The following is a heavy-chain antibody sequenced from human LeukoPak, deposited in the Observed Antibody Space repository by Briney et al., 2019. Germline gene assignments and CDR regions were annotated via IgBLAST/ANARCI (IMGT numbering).Heavy chain of an antibody. Sequence: PGGSLRLSCAASGFTFSRYWMHWVRQVPGKGLVGVSLINGDGSTTSYADFVKGRFTISRDNAKNTLSLQVNSLRAEDTAVYYCATGNYYDSRGYYTFGYWGQGTLVTVSS. V-gene: IGHV3-74*01. J-gene: IGHJ4*02. CDR1: GFTFSRYW. CDR3: ATGNYYDSRGYYTFGY. CDR2: INGDGSTT. D-gene: IGHD3-22*01.